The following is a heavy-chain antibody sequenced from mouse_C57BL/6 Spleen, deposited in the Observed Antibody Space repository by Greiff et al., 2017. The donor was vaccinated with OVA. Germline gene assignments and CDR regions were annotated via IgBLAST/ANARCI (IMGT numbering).Heavy chain of an antibody. CDR1: GYSITSGYD. D-gene: IGHD2-3*01. CDR2: ISYSGST. V-gene: IGHV3-1*01. CDR3: TRGSGYSEGYFDY. Sequence: EVQLQQSGPGMVKPSQSLSLTCTVTGYSITSGYDWHWIRHLPGNKLEWMGYISYSGSTNYNPSLKNRISITHDTSKNHFFLKLKSLTTEDTATYYCTRGSGYSEGYFDYWGQGTTLTVSS. J-gene: IGHJ2*01.